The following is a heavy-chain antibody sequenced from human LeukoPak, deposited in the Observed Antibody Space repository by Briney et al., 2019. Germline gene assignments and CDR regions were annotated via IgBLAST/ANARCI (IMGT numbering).Heavy chain of an antibody. CDR1: GFTFSSYE. D-gene: IGHD3-22*01. J-gene: IGHJ4*02. V-gene: IGHV3-48*03. Sequence: PGGSLRLSCAASGFTFSSYEMNWVRQAPGKGLEWVSYISSSGSTIYYADSVKGRFTISRDNAKNSLYLQMNGLRAEDTAVYYCARDRDSSGYGFDYWGQGTLVTVSS. CDR3: ARDRDSSGYGFDY. CDR2: ISSSGSTI.